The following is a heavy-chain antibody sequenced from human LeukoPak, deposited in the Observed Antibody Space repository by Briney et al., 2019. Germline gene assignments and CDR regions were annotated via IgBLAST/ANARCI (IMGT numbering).Heavy chain of an antibody. D-gene: IGHD3-9*01. V-gene: IGHV3-48*03. CDR1: GFTFSTYE. CDR3: ARDTLNGPFVISLDY. Sequence: GGSLRLSCAASGFTFSTYEMNWVRQAPGKGLEWVSHISSDGRVGRYVDSVRGRFTMSRDNAKNLLFLQMNGLRVEDTAVYYCARDTLNGPFVISLDYWGQGALVTVSS. J-gene: IGHJ4*02. CDR2: ISSDGRVG.